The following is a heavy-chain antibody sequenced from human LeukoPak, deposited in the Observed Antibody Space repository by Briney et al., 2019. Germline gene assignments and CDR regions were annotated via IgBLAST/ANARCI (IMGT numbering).Heavy chain of an antibody. CDR3: AREMATIEGYGMDV. CDR1: GFTFSDYY. D-gene: IGHD5-24*01. V-gene: IGHV3-11*01. J-gene: IGHJ6*02. Sequence: GGSLRLSCAASGFTFSDYYMSWIRQAPGKGLEWVSYISSSGSTIYYADSVKGRLTISRDNAKNSLYLQMNSLRAEDTAVYYCAREMATIEGYGMDVWGQGTTVTVSS. CDR2: ISSSGSTI.